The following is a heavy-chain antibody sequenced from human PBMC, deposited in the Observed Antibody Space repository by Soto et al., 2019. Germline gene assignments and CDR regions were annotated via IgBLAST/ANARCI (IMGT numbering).Heavy chain of an antibody. CDR3: ARAEPYVVVPAALDY. Sequence: GGSLRLSCAASGFTFSSYAMHWVRQAPGKGLEWVAVISYDGSNKYYADSVKGRFTISRDNSKNTLYLQMNSLRAEETAVYYCARAEPYVVVPAALDYWGQGTLVTVSS. CDR2: ISYDGSNK. J-gene: IGHJ4*02. V-gene: IGHV3-30-3*01. D-gene: IGHD2-2*01. CDR1: GFTFSSYA.